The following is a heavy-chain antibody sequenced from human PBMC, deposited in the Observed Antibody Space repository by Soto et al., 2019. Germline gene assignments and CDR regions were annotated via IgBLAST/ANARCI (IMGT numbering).Heavy chain of an antibody. D-gene: IGHD3-10*01. CDR2: INHSGST. CDR3: AKRVSVHYYFDY. V-gene: IGHV4-34*01. Sequence: SETLSLTCAVYGGSFSGYYWSWIRQPPGKGLEWIGEINHSGSTNYNPSLKSRVTFSVDTSKNQFSLKLSSVTAADTAVYYCAKRVSVHYYFDYWGQGTLVTVSS. J-gene: IGHJ4*02. CDR1: GGSFSGYY.